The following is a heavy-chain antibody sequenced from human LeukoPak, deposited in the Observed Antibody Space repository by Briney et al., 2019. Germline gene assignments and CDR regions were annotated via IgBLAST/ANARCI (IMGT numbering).Heavy chain of an antibody. Sequence: GGSLRLSCAASGFSFSSDIMSWVRQAPGKGLECVSTIGLSDDSTNYADSVKGRFTVSRDNSKNTLYLLMNSLRAEDTARYYCARDPNWGSGYWGQGTLVTVSS. J-gene: IGHJ4*02. CDR3: ARDPNWGSGY. V-gene: IGHV3-23*01. CDR2: IGLSDDST. CDR1: GFSFSSDI. D-gene: IGHD7-27*01.